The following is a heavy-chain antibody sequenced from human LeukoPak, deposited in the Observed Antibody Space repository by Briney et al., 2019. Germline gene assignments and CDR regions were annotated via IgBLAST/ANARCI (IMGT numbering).Heavy chain of an antibody. CDR2: ISSSSSYI. Sequence: GSLRLSCAASGFTFSSYSMNWVRQAPGKGLEWVSSISSSSSYIYYADSVKGRYTISRDNAKNSLYLQMNSLRAEDTAVYYCARVKGSGWYAVDYWGQGTLVTVSS. J-gene: IGHJ4*02. D-gene: IGHD6-19*01. CDR1: GFTFSSYS. V-gene: IGHV3-21*01. CDR3: ARVKGSGWYAVDY.